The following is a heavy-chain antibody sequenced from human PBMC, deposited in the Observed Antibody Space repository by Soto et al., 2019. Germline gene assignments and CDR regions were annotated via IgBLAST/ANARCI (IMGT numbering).Heavy chain of an antibody. Sequence: EVQLVESGGGLVQPGGSLRLSCAASGFTFSSYAMHWVRQAPGKGLEYVSAISSNGGSTYYANSVKGRFTISRDNSKNTLYLQMGSLRAEDMAVYYGARDEAGSSMDWYFDLWGRGTLVTVSS. CDR1: GFTFSSYA. V-gene: IGHV3-64*01. CDR3: ARDEAGSSMDWYFDL. J-gene: IGHJ2*01. CDR2: ISSNGGST. D-gene: IGHD3-3*02.